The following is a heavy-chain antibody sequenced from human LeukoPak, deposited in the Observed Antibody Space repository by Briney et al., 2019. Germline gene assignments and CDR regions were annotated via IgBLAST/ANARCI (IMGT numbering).Heavy chain of an antibody. CDR2: IDWDDEK. J-gene: IGHJ4*01. D-gene: IGHD1-14*01. CDR1: GFSLSTTGMR. Sequence: SGPTLVNPTQTLTLTCTFSGFSLSTTGMRVTWIRQPPGKALEWLARIDWDDEKFYSTSLRTRLTISKDTSKNQVVLTMTNTHPVHTATYYCPPIRGGTTYALDYWRHGTLVTVSS. CDR3: PPIRGGTTYALDY. V-gene: IGHV2-70*04.